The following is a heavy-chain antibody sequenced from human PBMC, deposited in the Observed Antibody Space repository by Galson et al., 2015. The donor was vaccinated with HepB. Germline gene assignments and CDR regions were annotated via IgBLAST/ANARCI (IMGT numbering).Heavy chain of an antibody. D-gene: IGHD2-2*01. J-gene: IGHJ4*02. CDR1: GFTFSIYV. Sequence: SLRLSCAASGFTFSIYVMTWVRQAPGKGLEWVSAISGSGDSTYSADSVKGRFTISRDNSKNTLYLQMNSLRAEDTAVYYCAKTPFLGYCRSTSCYPNYYFDYWGQGTLVTVSS. CDR3: AKTPFLGYCRSTSCYPNYYFDY. CDR2: ISGSGDST. V-gene: IGHV3-23*01.